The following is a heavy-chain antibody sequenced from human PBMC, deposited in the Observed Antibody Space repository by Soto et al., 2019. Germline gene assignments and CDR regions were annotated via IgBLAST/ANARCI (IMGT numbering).Heavy chain of an antibody. V-gene: IGHV1-18*01. J-gene: IGHJ3*02. CDR2: ISAYNGNT. Sequence: VASVKVSCKASGYTFTNYGISWVRQAPGQGLEWMGWISAYNGNTNYAQKLQGRVTMTTDTSTSTAYMELRSLRSDDTAVYYCARRTAAGTAFDIWGQGTMVTVSS. D-gene: IGHD6-13*01. CDR3: ARRTAAGTAFDI. CDR1: GYTFTNYG.